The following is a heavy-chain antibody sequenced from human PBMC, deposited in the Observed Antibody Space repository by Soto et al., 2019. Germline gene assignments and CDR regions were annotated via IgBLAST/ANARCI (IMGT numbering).Heavy chain of an antibody. CDR2: IIPIFGTA. D-gene: IGHD3-10*01. V-gene: IGHV1-69*13. J-gene: IGHJ6*02. CDR3: ARVSVEYGSGSYYNVSYYYYGMDV. Sequence: SVKVSCKASGGTFSSYAISWVRQAPGQGLEWMGGIIPIFGTANYAQKFQGRVTITADESTSTAYMELSSLRSEDTAVYYCARVSVEYGSGSYYNVSYYYYGMDVWGQGTTVTVSS. CDR1: GGTFSSYA.